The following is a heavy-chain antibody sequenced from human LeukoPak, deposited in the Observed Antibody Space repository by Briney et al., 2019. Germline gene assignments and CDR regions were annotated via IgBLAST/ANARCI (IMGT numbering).Heavy chain of an antibody. V-gene: IGHV1-24*01. CDR1: GYTLTELS. D-gene: IGHD3-10*01. J-gene: IGHJ4*02. Sequence: ASVKVPCKVSGYTLTELSMHWVRQAPGKGLEWMGGFDPEDGETIYAQKFQGRVTMTEDTSTDTAYMELSSLRSEDTAVYYCATWGPSLSRLGSGSYGYFDYWGQGTLVTVSS. CDR2: FDPEDGET. CDR3: ATWGPSLSRLGSGSYGYFDY.